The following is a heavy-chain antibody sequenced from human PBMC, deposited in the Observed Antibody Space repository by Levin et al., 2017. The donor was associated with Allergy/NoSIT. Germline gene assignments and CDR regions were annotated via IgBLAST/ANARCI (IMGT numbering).Heavy chain of an antibody. V-gene: IGHV3-30-3*01. D-gene: IGHD6-6*01. CDR1: GFTFSSYA. Sequence: GGSLRLSCAASGFTFSSYAMHWVRQAPGKGLEWVAVISYDGSNKYYADAVKGRFTISRDNSKNTRYLQMNSLGADDTAVYYCARESSSPFDYWGQGTLVTVSS. CDR3: ARESSSPFDY. J-gene: IGHJ4*02. CDR2: ISYDGSNK.